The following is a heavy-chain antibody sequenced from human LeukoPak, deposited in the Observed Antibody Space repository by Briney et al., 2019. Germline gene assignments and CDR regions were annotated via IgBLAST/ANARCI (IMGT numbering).Heavy chain of an antibody. J-gene: IGHJ5*02. CDR3: AKESAAARYRFDP. CDR1: GFTFNDYA. CDR2: ISWNSGSI. D-gene: IGHD6-13*01. Sequence: GRPLRLSCAASGFTFNDYAMHWVRQVPGKGLEWVSSISWNSGSIGYADSVKGRFTISRDNAKNSLYLQMNSLRAEDTALYYCAKESAAARYRFDPWGQGTLVTVSS. V-gene: IGHV3-9*01.